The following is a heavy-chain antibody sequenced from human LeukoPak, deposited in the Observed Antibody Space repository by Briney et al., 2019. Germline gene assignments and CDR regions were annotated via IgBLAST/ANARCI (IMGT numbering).Heavy chain of an antibody. Sequence: SVKVSCKASGGTFSSYAISWVRQAPGQGLEWMGGIIPIFGTANYAQKFQGRVTITTDESTSTAYMELSSLRSGDTAVYYCARGRVVVTADYYFDYWGQGTLVTVSS. V-gene: IGHV1-69*05. CDR2: IIPIFGTA. D-gene: IGHD2-21*02. CDR3: ARGRVVVTADYYFDY. CDR1: GGTFSSYA. J-gene: IGHJ4*02.